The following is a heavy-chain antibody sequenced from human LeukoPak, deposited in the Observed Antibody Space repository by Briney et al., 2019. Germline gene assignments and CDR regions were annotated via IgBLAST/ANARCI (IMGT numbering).Heavy chain of an antibody. CDR3: ARDYYDSEYFQH. Sequence: GGSLRLSCAASGFTFSSYGMHWVRQAPGKGLEWVAVIWYDGSNKYYADSVKGRFTISRDNSKNTLCLQMNSLRAEDTAVYYCARDYYDSEYFQHWGQGTLVTVSS. V-gene: IGHV3-33*01. J-gene: IGHJ1*01. CDR1: GFTFSSYG. CDR2: IWYDGSNK. D-gene: IGHD3-22*01.